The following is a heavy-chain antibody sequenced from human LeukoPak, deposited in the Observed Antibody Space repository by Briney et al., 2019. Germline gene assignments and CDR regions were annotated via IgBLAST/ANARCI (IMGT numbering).Heavy chain of an antibody. CDR3: AKDQAYCGGDCYSDY. CDR1: GFTFSSYG. Sequence: PGGTLRLSCAASGFTFSSYGMSWVRQAPGKGLEWVSAISGSGGSTYYADSVKGRFTIFRDNSKNTLYLQMNSLRAEDTAVYYCAKDQAYCGGDCYSDYWGQGTLVTVSS. J-gene: IGHJ4*02. CDR2: ISGSGGST. D-gene: IGHD2-21*02. V-gene: IGHV3-23*01.